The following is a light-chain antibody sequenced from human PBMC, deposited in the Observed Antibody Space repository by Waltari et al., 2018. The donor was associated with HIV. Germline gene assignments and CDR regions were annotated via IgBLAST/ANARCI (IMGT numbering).Light chain of an antibody. Sequence: DIASNQSLATLSVSPGTHLTLFCRASQSVTSYLDWYQQKAGQAPRLLIYDSSKRAPGIPARFSGSGSGTDFTLTISTLEPEDFAIYYCQQRSNRGLTFGGGTRVDIK. J-gene: IGKJ4*01. V-gene: IGKV3-11*01. CDR1: QSVTSY. CDR2: DSS. CDR3: QQRSNRGLT.